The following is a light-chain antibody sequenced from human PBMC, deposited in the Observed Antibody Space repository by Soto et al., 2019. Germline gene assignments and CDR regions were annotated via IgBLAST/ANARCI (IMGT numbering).Light chain of an antibody. CDR1: QSVSTN. Sequence: EIVMTQSPVTLSMSPGDRVILSCRASQSVSTNLAWYQQSPGQAPRLLIYGASTRATGIPARFSGSGSGKFFTLTISSLQSEDFAVYYCQQYQTWTRTFGLGTKVEIK. J-gene: IGKJ1*01. CDR3: QQYQTWTRT. CDR2: GAS. V-gene: IGKV3-15*01.